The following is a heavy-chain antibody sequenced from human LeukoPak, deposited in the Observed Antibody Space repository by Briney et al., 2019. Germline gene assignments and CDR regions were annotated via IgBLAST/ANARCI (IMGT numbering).Heavy chain of an antibody. Sequence: GGSLRLSGAASGFIVSGDFMSWVRQAPGKGLEWVSVIYSDGSTYYADSVKGRFTISRDNSKNTLDLQMTGLRAEDTAVYYCARERGRGRDSPWFDYWGQGTLVTVSS. J-gene: IGHJ4*02. V-gene: IGHV3-53*01. CDR2: IYSDGST. CDR1: GFIVSGDF. D-gene: IGHD1-26*01. CDR3: ARERGRGRDSPWFDY.